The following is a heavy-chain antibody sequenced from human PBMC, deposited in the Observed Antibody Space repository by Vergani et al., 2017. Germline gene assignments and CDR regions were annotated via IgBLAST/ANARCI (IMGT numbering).Heavy chain of an antibody. CDR2: IYHSGST. CDR1: GGSISSGGYS. D-gene: IGHD3-22*01. V-gene: IGHV4-30-2*01. Sequence: QLQLQESGAGLVKPSQTLSLTCAVSGGSISSGGYSWSWIRQPPGKGLEWIGYIYHSGSTYYNPSLKSRVTISVDRSKNQFSLKLSSVTAADTAVYYCATHRISYDSSGYYLGGAFDCWGQGSLVTVSS. CDR3: ATHRISYDSSGYYLGGAFDC. J-gene: IGHJ4*02.